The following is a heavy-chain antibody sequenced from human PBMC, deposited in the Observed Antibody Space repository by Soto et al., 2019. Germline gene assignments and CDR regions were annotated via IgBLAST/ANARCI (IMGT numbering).Heavy chain of an antibody. CDR3: AIRIFGVEY. CDR1: GFTFSAYA. J-gene: IGHJ4*02. V-gene: IGHV3-23*01. D-gene: IGHD3-3*01. Sequence: PGGSLRLSCAASGFTFSAYAMSWVRQAPGKGLEWVSAISGTSPSTYYADSVQGRFTISRDSSGKTLFLQMNTLRAEDTAVYFCAIRIFGVEYWGQGTQVTVSS. CDR2: ISGTSPST.